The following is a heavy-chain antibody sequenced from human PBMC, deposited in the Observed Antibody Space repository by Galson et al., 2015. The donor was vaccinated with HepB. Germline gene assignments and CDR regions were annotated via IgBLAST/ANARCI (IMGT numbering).Heavy chain of an antibody. CDR2: ISGSGGST. Sequence: SLRLSCAASGFTFSSYAMSWVRQAPGKGLEWVSAISGSGGSTYYADSVKGRFTISRDNSKNTLYLQMNSLRAEDTAVYYCAKDSTKLVVPAAIAFDIWGQGTMVTVSS. D-gene: IGHD2-2*01. CDR1: GFTFSSYA. CDR3: AKDSTKLVVPAAIAFDI. V-gene: IGHV3-23*01. J-gene: IGHJ3*02.